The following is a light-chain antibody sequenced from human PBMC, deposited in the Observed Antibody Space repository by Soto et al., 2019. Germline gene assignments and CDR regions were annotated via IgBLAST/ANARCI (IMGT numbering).Light chain of an antibody. J-gene: IGLJ3*02. CDR2: EVN. CDR1: SSDVGTYNY. CDR3: NLSAGSNNLV. Sequence: QSALTQPPSGSGSPGQSVTISCTGTSSDVGTYNYVSWYQQHPGKAPKLMIYEVNKRPSGVPDRFSGSKSGNTASLTVSGLQAEDEADYYCNLSAGSNNLVFGGGTKLTVL. V-gene: IGLV2-8*01.